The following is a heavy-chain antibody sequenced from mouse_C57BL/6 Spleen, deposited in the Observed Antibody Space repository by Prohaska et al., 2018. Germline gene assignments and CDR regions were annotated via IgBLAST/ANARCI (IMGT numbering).Heavy chain of an antibody. V-gene: IGHV1-62-3*01. J-gene: IGHJ3*01. D-gene: IGHD4-1*01. CDR1: GYTFTSYW. CDR2: IDPNSGGT. CDR3: ARRNWDGFAY. Sequence: QVQLQQPGAELVKPGASVKLSCKASGYTFTSYWMHWVKHRTGRGLELIGRIDPNSGGTKYNEKFKSKATLTVDKPSSTAYMQLSSLTSEDSAVYYCARRNWDGFAYWGQGTLVTVSA.